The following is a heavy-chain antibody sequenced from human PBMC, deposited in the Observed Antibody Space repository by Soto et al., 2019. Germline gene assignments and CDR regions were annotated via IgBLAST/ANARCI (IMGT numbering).Heavy chain of an antibody. CDR2: IDPSDSYT. J-gene: IGHJ6*02. CDR3: ARLFLRRDYRDYYGMDV. V-gene: IGHV5-10-1*01. D-gene: IGHD4-4*01. CDR1: GYSFTSYW. Sequence: PGESLKISCKGSGYSFTSYWISWVRQMPGKGLEWMGRIDPSDSYTNYSPSFQGHVTISADKSISTAYLQWSSLKASDTAMYYCARLFLRRDYRDYYGMDVWGQGTTVTVSS.